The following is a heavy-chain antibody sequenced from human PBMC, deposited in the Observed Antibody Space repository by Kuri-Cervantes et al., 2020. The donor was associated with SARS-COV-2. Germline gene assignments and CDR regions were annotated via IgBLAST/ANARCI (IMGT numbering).Heavy chain of an antibody. CDR1: GGSISTYY. D-gene: IGHD2-2*02. CDR2: IYTSGST. J-gene: IGHJ6*02. Sequence: SETLSLTCTVSGGSISTYYWSWIRQPAGKGLEWIGRIYTSGSTNYNPSLKSRVTISVDTSKNQFSLKLSSVTAADTAVYYCARERYQLLHHVFDYYYYGMDVWGQGTTVTASS. CDR3: ARERYQLLHHVFDYYYYGMDV. V-gene: IGHV4-4*07.